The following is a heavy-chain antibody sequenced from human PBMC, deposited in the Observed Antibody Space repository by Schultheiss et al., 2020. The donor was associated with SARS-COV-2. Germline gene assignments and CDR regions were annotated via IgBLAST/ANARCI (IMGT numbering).Heavy chain of an antibody. D-gene: IGHD6-6*01. J-gene: IGHJ4*02. CDR2: IYHSGST. CDR1: GYSISSGYY. Sequence: SETLSLTCTVSGYSISSGYYWGWIRQPPGKGLEWIGSIYHSGSTYYNPSLKSRVTISVETSKNQFSLRLSSVTAADTAMYYCARQLDAKYYFDYWGQGTLFTVSS. V-gene: IGHV4-38-2*02. CDR3: ARQLDAKYYFDY.